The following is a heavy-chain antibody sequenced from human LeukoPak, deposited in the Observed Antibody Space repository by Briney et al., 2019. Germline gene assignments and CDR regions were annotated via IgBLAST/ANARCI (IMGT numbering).Heavy chain of an antibody. V-gene: IGHV3-7*01. CDR3: ARSAYCSSTSCLGGSGYSSFDY. Sequence: GGSLRLSCAASGFTFTTYWMGWVRQAPGKGPEWVANINQVGSSKYFVDSVKGRFIISRDNAKNSLYLQMNSLRAEDTAVYYCARSAYCSSTSCLGGSGYSSFDYWGQGTLVTVSS. CDR2: INQVGSSK. CDR1: GFTFTTYW. J-gene: IGHJ4*02. D-gene: IGHD2-2*01.